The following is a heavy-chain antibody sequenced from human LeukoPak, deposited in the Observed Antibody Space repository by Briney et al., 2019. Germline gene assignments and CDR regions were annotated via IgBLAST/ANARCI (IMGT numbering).Heavy chain of an antibody. Sequence: GGSLRPSCAASGFTFSSYEMNWVRQAPRKGLEWVSYISSTGSTIYYADSVKGRFTISRDNTISRDNAKSSLFLQMNSLRAEDTAVYYCVRETLSSTYYESGRRTYSYNGLDVWGQGTTVTVSS. D-gene: IGHD3-10*01. CDR2: ISSTGSTI. CDR1: GFTFSSYE. CDR3: VRETLSSTYYESGRRTYSYNGLDV. V-gene: IGHV3-48*03. J-gene: IGHJ6*02.